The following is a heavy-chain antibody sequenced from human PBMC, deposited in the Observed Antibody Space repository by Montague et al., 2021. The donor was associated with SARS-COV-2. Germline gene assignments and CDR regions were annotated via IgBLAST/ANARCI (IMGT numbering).Heavy chain of an antibody. D-gene: IGHD3-22*01. Sequence: SETLSLTCAVYAGSFSGYSWSWIRQPPGKGLEWIGEINHSGSTNYNPSLKSRVIISVDTSKNQFSLKLSSVTAADTAVYYCARVQGITMIVVVIGAFDIWGQGTMVTVSS. V-gene: IGHV4-34*01. CDR2: INHSGST. CDR1: AGSFSGYS. CDR3: ARVQGITMIVVVIGAFDI. J-gene: IGHJ3*02.